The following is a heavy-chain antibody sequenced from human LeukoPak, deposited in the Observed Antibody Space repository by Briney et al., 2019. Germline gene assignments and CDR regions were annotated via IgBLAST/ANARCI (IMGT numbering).Heavy chain of an antibody. Sequence: GRSLRLSCAASGFTFSSYGMHWVRQAPGKGLEWVAVIWYDGSNKYYADSVKGRFTISRDNSKNTLYLQMNSLRAEDTAIYYCAARPRMPPRFDHWGQGTLVTVSS. CDR1: GFTFSSYG. J-gene: IGHJ4*02. D-gene: IGHD1-14*01. CDR2: IWYDGSNK. CDR3: AARPRMPPRFDH. V-gene: IGHV3-33*01.